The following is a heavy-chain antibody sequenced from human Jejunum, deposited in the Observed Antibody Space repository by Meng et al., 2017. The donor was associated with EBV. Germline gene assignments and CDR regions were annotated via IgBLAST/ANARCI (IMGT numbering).Heavy chain of an antibody. CDR1: GYTFTTHH. J-gene: IGHJ4*02. V-gene: IGHV1-8*01. D-gene: IGHD5-24*01. Sequence: LVQSGAEVKKPGASVKVSCKASGYTFTTHHINWVRQATGQGLEYMGWMSPDNGDTGYAQNFQGRLTMTRDTSISTAYMELSSLTSDDTAVYYCARGDGYNLYWGQGTLVTVSS. CDR3: ARGDGYNLY. CDR2: MSPDNGDT.